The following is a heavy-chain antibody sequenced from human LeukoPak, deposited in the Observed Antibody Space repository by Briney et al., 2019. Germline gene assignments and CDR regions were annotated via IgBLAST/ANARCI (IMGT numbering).Heavy chain of an antibody. D-gene: IGHD4-17*01. J-gene: IGHJ4*02. CDR3: ARADYGDSNFDY. V-gene: IGHV3-11*01. CDR1: GFTFSDYY. Sequence: KPSVHLRLSCAASGFTFSDYYMSWIRQAPGKGLEWVSYISSSGSTIYYADSVKGRFTISRDNAKNSLYLQMNSLRAEDTAVYYCARADYGDSNFDYWGQGTLVTVSS. CDR2: ISSSGSTI.